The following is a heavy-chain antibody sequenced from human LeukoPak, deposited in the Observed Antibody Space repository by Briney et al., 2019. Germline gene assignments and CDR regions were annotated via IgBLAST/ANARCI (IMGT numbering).Heavy chain of an antibody. V-gene: IGHV4-61*01. J-gene: IGHJ4*02. CDR2: IYYSGST. CDR3: ARARGYSYGRVYFDY. Sequence: SETLSLTCAVSGYSISSGYYWGWIRQPPGKGLEWIGYIYYSGSTNYNPSLKSRVTISVDTSKNQFSLKLSSVTAADTAVYYCARARGYSYGRVYFDYWGQGTLVTVSS. CDR1: GYSISSGYY. D-gene: IGHD5-18*01.